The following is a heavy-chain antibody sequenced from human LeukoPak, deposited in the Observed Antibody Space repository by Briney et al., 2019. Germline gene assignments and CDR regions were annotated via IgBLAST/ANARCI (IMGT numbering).Heavy chain of an antibody. V-gene: IGHV3-15*01. J-gene: IGHJ5*02. CDR1: GFTFSNAW. CDR2: MKSKTDGGTT. Sequence: GGSLRLSCAASGFTFSNAWMSWVRQAPGKGLEWVGRMKSKTDGGTTDYAAPVKGRFTISRDDSKNTLYLQMNSLKTEDTAVYYCTTAGHIVLVPATPTNWFAPWGQGTLVTVSS. CDR3: TTAGHIVLVPATPTNWFAP. D-gene: IGHD2-2*01.